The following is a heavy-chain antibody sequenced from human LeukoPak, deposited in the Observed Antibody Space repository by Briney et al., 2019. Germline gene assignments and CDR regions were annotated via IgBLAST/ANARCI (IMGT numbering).Heavy chain of an antibody. V-gene: IGHV3-53*01. D-gene: IGHD1-1*01. CDR1: GVTFSSNY. CDR3: TRDDNWNDGVGFDY. J-gene: IGHJ4*02. CDR2: IFSDGRT. Sequence: GGSLRLSCAASGVTFSSNYMNWVRQAPGKGLEWVSVIFSDGRTYYAGSLKGRFIISRDNSKNTLFLQMNSLRADDTAVYYCTRDDNWNDGVGFDYWGQGTLVTVSS.